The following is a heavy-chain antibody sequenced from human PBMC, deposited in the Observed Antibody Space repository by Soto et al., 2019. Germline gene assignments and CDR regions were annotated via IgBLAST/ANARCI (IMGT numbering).Heavy chain of an antibody. D-gene: IGHD4-17*01. CDR3: ARRYGPGFGY. Sequence: PSGTPYLTCTFCGGSISSSYLSWIRQPPGKGLEWIGYIYYSGSTNYNPSLKSRVTISVDTSKNQFSLKLSSVTAADTAVYCCARRYGPGFGYCGQGALVTVSS. CDR1: GGSISSSY. V-gene: IGHV4-59*08. J-gene: IGHJ4*02. CDR2: IYYSGST.